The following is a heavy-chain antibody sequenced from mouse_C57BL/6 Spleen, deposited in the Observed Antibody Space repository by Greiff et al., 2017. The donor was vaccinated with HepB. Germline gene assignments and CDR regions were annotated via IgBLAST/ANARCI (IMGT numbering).Heavy chain of an antibody. V-gene: IGHV1-82*01. D-gene: IGHD6-1*01. CDR3: APGSSRAMDY. Sequence: QVQLQQPGAELVKPGASVKLSCKASGYAFSSSWMNWVKQRPGKGLEWIGRIYPGDGDTNYNGKFKGKATLTADKSSSTAYMQLSSLTSEDSAVYFCAPGSSRAMDYWGQGTSVTVSS. CDR2: IYPGDGDT. CDR1: GYAFSSSW. J-gene: IGHJ4*01.